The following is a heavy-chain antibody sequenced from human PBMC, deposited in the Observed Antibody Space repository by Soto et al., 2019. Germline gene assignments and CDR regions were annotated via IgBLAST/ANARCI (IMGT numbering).Heavy chain of an antibody. Sequence: GESLKISCKGSGYSFTSYWIGWVRQMPGKGLEWMGIIYPGDSDTRYSPSFQGQVTISADKSISTAYLQWSSLKASDTAMYYCARWVLRSYYHYGMDVWGQGTTVTVSS. CDR2: IYPGDSDT. J-gene: IGHJ6*02. D-gene: IGHD2-15*01. CDR3: ARWVLRSYYHYGMDV. V-gene: IGHV5-51*01. CDR1: GYSFTSYW.